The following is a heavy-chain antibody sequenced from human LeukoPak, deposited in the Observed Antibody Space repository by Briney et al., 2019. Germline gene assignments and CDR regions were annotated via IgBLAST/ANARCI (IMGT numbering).Heavy chain of an antibody. J-gene: IGHJ4*02. CDR3: ARQGIAVAGDFDY. D-gene: IGHD6-19*01. V-gene: IGHV4-39*01. Sequence: SETLSLTCTVSGGSISSSSYYWGWIRQPPGKGLEWIGSIYYSGSTYYNPSLKSRLTISVDTSKNQFSLKLSSVTAADTAVYYCARQGIAVAGDFDYWGQGTLVTVSS. CDR2: IYYSGST. CDR1: GGSISSSSYY.